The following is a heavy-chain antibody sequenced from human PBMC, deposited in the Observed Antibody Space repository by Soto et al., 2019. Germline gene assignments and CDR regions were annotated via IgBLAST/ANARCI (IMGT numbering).Heavy chain of an antibody. J-gene: IGHJ4*02. Sequence: PGGSLRLSCAASGFTFSNYAMSWVRQAPGKGLEWVSGISGSGGSTYYADSVKGRFTISRDNSKNTLCLQMNSLRAEDTAVYYCAKQLYSSSPYYFDYWGQGTLVTVSS. CDR1: GFTFSNYA. CDR2: ISGSGGST. D-gene: IGHD6-6*01. CDR3: AKQLYSSSPYYFDY. V-gene: IGHV3-23*01.